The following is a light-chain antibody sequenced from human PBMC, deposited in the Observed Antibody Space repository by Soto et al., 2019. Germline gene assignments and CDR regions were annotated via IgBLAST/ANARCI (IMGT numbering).Light chain of an antibody. CDR2: DVT. CDR3: SSYAGSNTHVV. CDR1: SSDVGGYNY. V-gene: IGLV2-11*01. Sequence: QSALTQPRSVSGSPGQSVTISCTGTSSDVGGYNYVSWYQQHPGKAPKLMIYDVTKRPSGVPDRFSGSRSGNTASLTISGLQAEDEAEYYCSSYAGSNTHVVFGGGTKVTVL. J-gene: IGLJ2*01.